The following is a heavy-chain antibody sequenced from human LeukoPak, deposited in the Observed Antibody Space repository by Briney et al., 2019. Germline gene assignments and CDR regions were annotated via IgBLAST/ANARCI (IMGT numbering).Heavy chain of an antibody. V-gene: IGHV3-7*01. CDR1: GFTFSRYW. CDR2: IKEDGSEK. Sequence: AGSLRLSCAASGFTFSRYWMSWVRQAAGKGLEWVANIKEDGSEKYYGDSVKGRLTISRDNAKNSLSLQIKSLRAEDTAVYYCARQKAVVVVAATPDEDYGDYVDYYYYMDVWGKGTTVTVSS. D-gene: IGHD2-15*01. CDR3: ARQKAVVVVAATPDEDYGDYVDYYYYMDV. J-gene: IGHJ6*03.